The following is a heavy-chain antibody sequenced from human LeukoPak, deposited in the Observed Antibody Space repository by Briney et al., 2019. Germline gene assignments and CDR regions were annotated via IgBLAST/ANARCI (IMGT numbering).Heavy chain of an antibody. Sequence: GGSLRLSCVASGFIFNTHGMHWVRQAPGKGLEWVALISFDGAIEDYVDSVKGRFTISRDNSKDMLYLQMDSLRAVDTAVYYCAKDRGSYVLDSWGQGSLVIVSA. CDR2: ISFDGAIE. D-gene: IGHD1-26*01. V-gene: IGHV3-30*18. CDR1: GFIFNTHG. J-gene: IGHJ4*02. CDR3: AKDRGSYVLDS.